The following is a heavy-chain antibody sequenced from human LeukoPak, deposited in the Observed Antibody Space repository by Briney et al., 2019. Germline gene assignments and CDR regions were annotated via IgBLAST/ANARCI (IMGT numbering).Heavy chain of an antibody. Sequence: GASVKVSCKASGGTFSSYAISWVRQAPGQGLEWMGGIIPIFGTANYAQKFQGRVTITADESTSTAYMELSSLRSEDTAVYYCATDSSGYHGCPDYWGQGTLVTVSS. CDR2: IIPIFGTA. V-gene: IGHV1-69*13. CDR1: GGTFSSYA. J-gene: IGHJ4*02. D-gene: IGHD3-22*01. CDR3: ATDSSGYHGCPDY.